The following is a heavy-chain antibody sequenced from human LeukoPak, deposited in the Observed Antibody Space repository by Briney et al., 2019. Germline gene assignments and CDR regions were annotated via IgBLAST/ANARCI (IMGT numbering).Heavy chain of an antibody. CDR1: GFTFSAYS. CDR3: ARGRGTYGPFYSDY. D-gene: IGHD4-17*01. CDR2: ISSSSSYI. J-gene: IGHJ4*02. Sequence: PGGSLRLSCAASGFTFSAYSMTWVRQAPGKGLEWVSSISSSSSYIYYADSLKGRFTISRDNAKNSLYLQMNSLRAEDTAVYYCARGRGTYGPFYSDYWGQGTLVTVSS. V-gene: IGHV3-21*01.